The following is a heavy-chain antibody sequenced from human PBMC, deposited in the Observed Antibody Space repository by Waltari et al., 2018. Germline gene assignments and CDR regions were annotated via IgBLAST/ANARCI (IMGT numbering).Heavy chain of an antibody. V-gene: IGHV3-11*01. Sequence: VQLVESGGGLVQPGGSLRLSCAASGFTFSSYDMSLVRQAPGKGLERVPYISYTGKTIYYAVSWRGRYTISRDNAKNSLSLQMGSLRAEDTAVYYCAAASLDYWGQGVLVTVSS. CDR2: ISYTGKTI. CDR3: AAASLDY. J-gene: IGHJ4*02. D-gene: IGHD6-25*01. CDR1: GFTFSSYD.